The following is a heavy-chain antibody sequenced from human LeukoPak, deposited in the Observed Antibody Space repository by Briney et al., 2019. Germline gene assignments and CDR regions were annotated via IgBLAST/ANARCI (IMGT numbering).Heavy chain of an antibody. Sequence: PGRSLRLSCAASGFTFSSYALHWVRQAPGKGLDWVAVISYDGSNTYYADSVKGRFTISRDNAKNSLYLQMNSLRAEDMALYYCAKGAAPNPTTPFDYWGQGTLVTVSS. J-gene: IGHJ4*02. CDR3: AKGAAPNPTTPFDY. V-gene: IGHV3-30*04. D-gene: IGHD6-6*01. CDR1: GFTFSSYA. CDR2: ISYDGSNT.